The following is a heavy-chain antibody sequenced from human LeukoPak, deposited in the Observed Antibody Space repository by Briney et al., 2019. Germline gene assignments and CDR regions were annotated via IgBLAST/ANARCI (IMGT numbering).Heavy chain of an antibody. CDR2: MNPNSGNT. CDR1: GYTFTNYD. CDR3: ARRLGVTVSGIWGDYHYMDV. J-gene: IGHJ6*03. D-gene: IGHD6-19*01. V-gene: IGHV1-8*03. Sequence: ASVKFSCKASGYTFTNYDINCVRQATGQGLEWMGWMNPNSGNTGYAQKFQGRVTITRNTSISTAYMELSSLRSEDTAVYYCARRLGVTVSGIWGDYHYMDVWGKGTSVTVSS.